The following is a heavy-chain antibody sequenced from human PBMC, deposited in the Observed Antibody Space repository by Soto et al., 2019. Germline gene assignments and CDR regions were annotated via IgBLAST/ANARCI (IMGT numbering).Heavy chain of an antibody. D-gene: IGHD2-15*01. V-gene: IGHV4-59*08. CDR1: GCSISNFY. Sequence: SETLSLTCTVSGCSISNFYWNWIRQPPGKGLEWIGYVYYSGSTYYNPSLKSRVTISVDTSKNQFSLKLSSVTAADTAVYYCASVGRDRDYFDYWGQGTLVTVSS. CDR3: ASVGRDRDYFDY. J-gene: IGHJ4*02. CDR2: VYYSGST.